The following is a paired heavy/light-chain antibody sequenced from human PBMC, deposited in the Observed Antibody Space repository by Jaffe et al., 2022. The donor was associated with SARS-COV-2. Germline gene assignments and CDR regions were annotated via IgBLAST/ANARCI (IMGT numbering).Heavy chain of an antibody. V-gene: IGHV1-3*01. D-gene: IGHD2-15*01. J-gene: IGHJ4*02. CDR1: GYTFTSYA. CDR2: INVGNGNI. CDR3: AREQLVTGDSCYAY. Sequence: QVQLVQSGAEVKKPGASVKVSCKASGYTFTSYAMHWVRQAPGQRLEWMGWINVGNGNIKYSQKLQGRVTIATDTSANTVYMDLSSLRSEDTALYYCAREQLVTGDSCYAYWGQGTQVTVSS.
Light chain of an antibody. CDR1: QSVGSKY. CDR2: GTS. CDR3: HQFDNSPRT. Sequence: EIVLTQSPGTLSLSPGERATLSCRASQSVGSKYLVWFQQKPGQAPRLLIYGTSSRATGIPDRFSGSGSGTDFTLTISRLEPEDFAVYYCHQFDNSPRTFGQGTKVEMK. V-gene: IGKV3-20*01. J-gene: IGKJ1*01.